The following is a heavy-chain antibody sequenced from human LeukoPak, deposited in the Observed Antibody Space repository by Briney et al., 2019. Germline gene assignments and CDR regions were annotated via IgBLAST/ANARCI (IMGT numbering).Heavy chain of an antibody. CDR1: GGSISSSSYY. CDR2: IYYSGST. Sequence: SETLSLTCTVSGGSISSSSYYWGWIRQPPGKGLEWIGYIYYSGSTNYNPSLKSRVTISVDTSKNQFSLKLSSVTAADTAVYYCARASSWYYYYYMDVWGKGTTVTVSS. CDR3: ARASSWYYYYYMDV. V-gene: IGHV4-61*05. D-gene: IGHD6-13*01. J-gene: IGHJ6*03.